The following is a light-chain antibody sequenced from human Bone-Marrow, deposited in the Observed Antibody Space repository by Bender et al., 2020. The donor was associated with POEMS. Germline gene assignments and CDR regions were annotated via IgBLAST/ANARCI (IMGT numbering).Light chain of an antibody. Sequence: QSVLTQPPSASGTPGQRVSISCSGSSSNIGAHAVNWYQHLPGTAPKLLIYSSHRRPSEVPDRFSGSRSGTSASQAISGLQSEDEADYYCAVWDDSLNGWVFGGGTKLTVL. J-gene: IGLJ3*02. CDR3: AVWDDSLNGWV. V-gene: IGLV1-44*01. CDR2: SSH. CDR1: SSNIGAHA.